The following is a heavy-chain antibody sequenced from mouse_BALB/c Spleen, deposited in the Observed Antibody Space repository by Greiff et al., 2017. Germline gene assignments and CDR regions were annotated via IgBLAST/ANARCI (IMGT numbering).Heavy chain of an antibody. V-gene: IGHV1-5*01. D-gene: IGHD2-14*01. CDR2: IYPGNSDT. Sequence: EVKLQQSGTVLARPGASVKMSCKASGYTFTSYWMHWVKQRPGQGLEWIGAIYPGNSDTSYNQKFKGKAKLTAVTSTSTAYMELSSLTNEDSAVYYCTRRGYDGFAWFAYWGQGTLVTVSA. CDR1: GYTFTSYW. J-gene: IGHJ3*01. CDR3: TRRGYDGFAWFAY.